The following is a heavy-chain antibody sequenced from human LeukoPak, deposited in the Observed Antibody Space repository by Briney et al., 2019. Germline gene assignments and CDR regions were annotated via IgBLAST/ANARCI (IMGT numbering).Heavy chain of an antibody. CDR2: INPSGGST. Sequence: ASVKVSCKASGYTFTSYYMHWVRQAPGQGLEWMGIINPSGGSTSYAQKFQGRVTMTRDTSTSTVYMELSSLRSEDTAVYYCARDNAVYYDLWSGYYTPGYYYYYGMDVWGQGTTVTVSS. D-gene: IGHD3-3*01. CDR3: ARDNAVYYDLWSGYYTPGYYYYYGMDV. V-gene: IGHV1-46*01. CDR1: GYTFTSYY. J-gene: IGHJ6*02.